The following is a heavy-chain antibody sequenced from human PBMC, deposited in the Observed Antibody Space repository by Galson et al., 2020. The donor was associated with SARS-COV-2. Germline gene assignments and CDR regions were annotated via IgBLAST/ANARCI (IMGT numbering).Heavy chain of an antibody. D-gene: IGHD3-10*01. CDR3: ISYYGSGWG. Sequence: GESLKISCAASGFTFSSYWMHWVRQAPGKGLVWVSRINSDGSSTSYADSVKGRFTISRDNAKNTLYLQMNSLRAEDTAVYYCISYYGSGWGWGQGTLVTVSS. J-gene: IGHJ4*02. CDR1: GFTFSSYW. V-gene: IGHV3-74*01. CDR2: INSDGSST.